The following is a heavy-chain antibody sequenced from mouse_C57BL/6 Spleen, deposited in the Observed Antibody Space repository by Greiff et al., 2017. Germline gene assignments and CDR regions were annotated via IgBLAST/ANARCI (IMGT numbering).Heavy chain of an antibody. Sequence: QVQLQQSGAELVRPGASVKLSCKASGYTFTDYYINWVKQRPGQGLEWIARIYPGSGNTYYNEKFKGKATLTAEKSSSTAYMQLSSLTSEDSAVYFCARGWEKTTFDYWGQGTTLTVSS. CDR3: ARGWEKTTFDY. J-gene: IGHJ2*01. CDR2: IYPGSGNT. D-gene: IGHD2-1*01. V-gene: IGHV1-76*01. CDR1: GYTFTDYY.